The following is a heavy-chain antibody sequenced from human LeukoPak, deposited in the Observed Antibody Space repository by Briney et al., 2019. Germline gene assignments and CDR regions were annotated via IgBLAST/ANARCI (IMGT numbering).Heavy chain of an antibody. CDR2: IYYSGST. D-gene: IGHD3-22*01. Sequence: PSQTLSLTCTVSGGSISSGGYYWSWIRQHPGKGLEWIGYIYYSGSTYYNPSLKSRVTISVDTSKNQFSLKLSSVTAADTAVYYCARVPPYDSSGYRANDAFDIWGQGTMATVSS. CDR3: ARVPPYDSSGYRANDAFDI. V-gene: IGHV4-31*03. J-gene: IGHJ3*02. CDR1: GGSISSGGYY.